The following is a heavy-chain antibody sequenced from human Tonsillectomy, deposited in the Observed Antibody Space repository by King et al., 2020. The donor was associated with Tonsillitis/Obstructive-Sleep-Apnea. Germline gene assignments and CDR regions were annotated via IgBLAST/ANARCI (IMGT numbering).Heavy chain of an antibody. CDR3: ASGLGA. J-gene: IGHJ5*02. CDR1: GLTVSSNY. CDR2: VYNGGRT. Sequence: VQLVESGGGLIQPGGSLRLSCAASGLTVSSNYMSWVRQAPGKGLDWVAVVYNGGRTYYAPSVKGRFTISRDNSKKTLYLQRNSLRAEETAVYYCASGLGAWGQGTLVTVSS. V-gene: IGHV3-53*01. D-gene: IGHD3-16*01.